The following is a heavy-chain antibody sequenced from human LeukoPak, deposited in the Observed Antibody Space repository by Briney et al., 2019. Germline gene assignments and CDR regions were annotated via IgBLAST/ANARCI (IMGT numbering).Heavy chain of an antibody. J-gene: IGHJ4*02. CDR1: GFTFSDYY. D-gene: IGHD2-2*02. V-gene: IGHV3-11*01. Sequence: PGGSLRLSCAASGFTFSDYYMSRIRQAPGKGLEWVSYISSSGSTIYYADSVKGRFTISRDNAKNSLYLQMNSLRAEDTAVYYCARVGYCSSTSCYTHFDFWGQGTLVTVSS. CDR2: ISSSGSTI. CDR3: ARVGYCSSTSCYTHFDF.